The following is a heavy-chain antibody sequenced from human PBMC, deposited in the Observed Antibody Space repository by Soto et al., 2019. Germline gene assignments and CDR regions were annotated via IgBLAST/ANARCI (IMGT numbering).Heavy chain of an antibody. Sequence: SETLSLTCAVSGYSISSGYYWGWIRQPPGKGLEWIGSIYHSGSTYYNPSLKSRVTISVDTSKNQFSLKLSSVTAADTAVYYCARDLGSNMVRGVNRAHDAFDIWGQGTMVTVSS. CDR2: IYHSGST. V-gene: IGHV4-38-2*02. CDR1: GYSISSGYY. D-gene: IGHD3-10*01. J-gene: IGHJ3*02. CDR3: ARDLGSNMVRGVNRAHDAFDI.